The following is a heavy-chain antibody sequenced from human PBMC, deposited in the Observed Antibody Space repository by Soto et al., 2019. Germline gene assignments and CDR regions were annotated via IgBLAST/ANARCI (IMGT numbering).Heavy chain of an antibody. J-gene: IGHJ4*02. CDR1: GFSLTTNEEY. V-gene: IGHV2-5*02. CDR2: IYGDNDK. CDR3: ARSTLSTDFEY. Sequence: QITLKESGLTLVKPTQTLTLTCTFSGFSLTTNEEYVGWIRQPPGKALEWLALIYGDNDKRYSPSLKSRRTITKVTSENQVVLTMTNMDRVDTATYYCARSTLSTDFEYWGQGTLVTVSS. D-gene: IGHD2-8*02.